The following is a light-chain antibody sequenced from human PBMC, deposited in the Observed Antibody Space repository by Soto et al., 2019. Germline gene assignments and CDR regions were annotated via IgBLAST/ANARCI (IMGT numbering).Light chain of an antibody. V-gene: IGLV6-57*04. CDR2: EDN. Sequence: NFMLTQPHSVSESPGKTVTTSCTRSSGSVASNYVQWYQQRPGSAPTPVIYEDNQRPSGVPDRFSGSIDSSSNSASLTISGLKTEDEADYYCQSYDSSNVVFGGGTKLTVL. J-gene: IGLJ2*01. CDR3: QSYDSSNVV. CDR1: SGSVASNY.